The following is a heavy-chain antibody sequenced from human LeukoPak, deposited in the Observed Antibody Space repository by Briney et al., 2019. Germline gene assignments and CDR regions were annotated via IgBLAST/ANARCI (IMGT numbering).Heavy chain of an antibody. CDR3: ATENYDYVWGSYRAPHFDY. V-gene: IGHV1-24*01. J-gene: IGHJ4*02. CDR2: FDPEDGET. CDR1: GYTLTELS. D-gene: IGHD3-16*02. Sequence: ASVKVSCKVSGYTLTELSMHWVRQAPGKGLEWMGGFDPEDGETIYAQKFQGRVTMTEDTSTDTAYMELSSLRSEDTAVYYCATENYDYVWGSYRAPHFDYWGQGTLVTVSS.